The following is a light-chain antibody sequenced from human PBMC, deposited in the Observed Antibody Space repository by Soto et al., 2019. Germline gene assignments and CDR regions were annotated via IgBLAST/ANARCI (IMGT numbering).Light chain of an antibody. CDR3: QQRSNWPRFT. CDR2: DAS. Sequence: EIVMTQSPATLSVSPGERATLSCRASQSVYNNLAWYQQKPGQAPRLLIYDASNRATGIPARFSGSGSGTDFTLTISSLEPEDFAVYYCQQRSNWPRFTFGQGTRLEIK. CDR1: QSVYNN. V-gene: IGKV3-11*01. J-gene: IGKJ5*01.